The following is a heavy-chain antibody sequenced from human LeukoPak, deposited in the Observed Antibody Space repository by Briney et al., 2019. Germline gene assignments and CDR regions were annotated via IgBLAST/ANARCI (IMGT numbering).Heavy chain of an antibody. CDR2: INHSGST. V-gene: IGHV4-34*01. Sequence: PSETLSLTCAVYGGSFSGYYWSWIRQPPGKGLEWIGEINHSGSTNYNPSLKSRVTISVDTSKNQFSLKLSSVTAADTAVYYCARDRRTSTVVDAFDIWGQGTMVTVSS. CDR3: ARDRRTSTVVDAFDI. D-gene: IGHD4-23*01. CDR1: GGSFSGYY. J-gene: IGHJ3*02.